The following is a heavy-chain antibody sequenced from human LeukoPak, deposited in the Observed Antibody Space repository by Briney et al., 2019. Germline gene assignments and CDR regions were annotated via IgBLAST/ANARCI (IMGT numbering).Heavy chain of an antibody. Sequence: HPGRSLRLSCAASGFTFSSYGMHWVRQAPGKGLEWVAVISYDGSNKYYADSVKGRFTISRDNSRNTLYLQMNSLRAEDTAVYYCAKDHALKDIVVVPADYWGQGTLVTVSS. J-gene: IGHJ4*02. CDR1: GFTFSSYG. D-gene: IGHD2-2*01. CDR3: AKDHALKDIVVVPADY. CDR2: ISYDGSNK. V-gene: IGHV3-30*18.